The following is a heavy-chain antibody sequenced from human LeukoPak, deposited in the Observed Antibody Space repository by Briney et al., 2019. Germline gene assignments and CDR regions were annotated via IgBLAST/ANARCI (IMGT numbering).Heavy chain of an antibody. J-gene: IGHJ4*02. D-gene: IGHD5-18*01. CDR2: ISSSSSYI. Sequence: TGGSLRLSCAASGFTFSSYSMNWVRQAPGKGLEWVSSISSSSSYIYYADSVKGRFTISRDNAKNSLYLQMNSLRAEDTAVHYCARGSYSYGYSGCWGQGTLVTVSS. V-gene: IGHV3-21*01. CDR1: GFTFSSYS. CDR3: ARGSYSYGYSGC.